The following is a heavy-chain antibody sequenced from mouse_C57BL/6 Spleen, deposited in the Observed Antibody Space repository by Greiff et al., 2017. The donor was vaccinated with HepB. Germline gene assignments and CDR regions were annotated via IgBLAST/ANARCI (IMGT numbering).Heavy chain of an antibody. D-gene: IGHD1-1*01. CDR2: ISSGSSTI. J-gene: IGHJ3*01. CDR3: ARPGYYGSEAWFAY. Sequence: EVQGVESGGGLVKPGGSLKLSCAASGFTFSDYGMHWVRQAPEKGLEWVAYISSGSSTIYYADTVKGRFTISRDNAKNTLFLQMTSLRSEDTAMYYCARPGYYGSEAWFAYWGQGTLVTVSA. V-gene: IGHV5-17*01. CDR1: GFTFSDYG.